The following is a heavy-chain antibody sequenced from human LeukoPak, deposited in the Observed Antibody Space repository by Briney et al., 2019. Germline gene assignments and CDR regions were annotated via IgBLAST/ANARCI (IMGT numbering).Heavy chain of an antibody. J-gene: IGHJ3*02. CDR1: GYTFTSYG. V-gene: IGHV1-18*01. CDR3: ARESAYYDILSWAFDI. CDR2: ISAYNGNT. Sequence: GASVKVSCKASGYTFTSYGISWVRQAPGQGLEWMGWISAYNGNTNYAQKLQGRVTMTTDTSTSTAYMELSSLRSEDTAVYYCARESAYYDILSWAFDIWGQGTMVTVSS. D-gene: IGHD3-9*01.